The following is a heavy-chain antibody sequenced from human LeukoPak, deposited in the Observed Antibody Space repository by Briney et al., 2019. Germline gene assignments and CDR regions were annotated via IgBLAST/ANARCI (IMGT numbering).Heavy chain of an antibody. J-gene: IGHJ4*02. CDR2: ISLSGLT. V-gene: IGHV4-4*02. CDR1: VGSISNTNW. D-gene: IGHD2-8*01. CDR3: SRENGAFSPFGY. Sequence: SGTLSLTSVVSVGSISNTNWWTGVRPPPGQGLEWIGEISLSGLTNYNPSLKSRVTVSLDKSKNHLSLNLTSVTAADTAVYYCSRENGAFSPFGYWGEGTLVTVPS.